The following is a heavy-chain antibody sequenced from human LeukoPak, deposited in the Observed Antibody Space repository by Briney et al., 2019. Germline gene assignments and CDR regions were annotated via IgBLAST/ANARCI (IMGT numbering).Heavy chain of an antibody. CDR3: VARRYYGSGSPH. CDR1: GFTFSDYY. J-gene: IGHJ4*02. Sequence: GGSLRLSCAASGFTFSDYYMSWIRQAPGKGLDWVADINYSRSSIYYAASGKGRFTVSRDNAKYSMDLQMNSLRAEDTAVYYCVARRYYGSGSPHWGQGTLVTVSS. D-gene: IGHD3-10*01. CDR2: INYSRSSI. V-gene: IGHV3-11*01.